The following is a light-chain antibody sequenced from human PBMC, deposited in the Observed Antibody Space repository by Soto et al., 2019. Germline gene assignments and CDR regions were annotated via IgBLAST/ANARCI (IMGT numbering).Light chain of an antibody. V-gene: IGKV3-20*01. J-gene: IGKJ2*01. Sequence: EIVLTQSPGTLSLSPGERATFSCRASQSVSSSYLAWYQQRPGQAPRLLMYGASSRATGIPDRFSCSGSGTDFTLTISRLEPEDFAVYYCQQYGSSPPYTFGQGTKLEIK. CDR1: QSVSSSY. CDR3: QQYGSSPPYT. CDR2: GAS.